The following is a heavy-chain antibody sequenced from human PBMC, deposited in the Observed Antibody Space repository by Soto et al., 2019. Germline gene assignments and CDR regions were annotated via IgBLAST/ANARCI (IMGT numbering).Heavy chain of an antibody. CDR1: GFTVSSNY. CDR3: ARDQVDIVAPTPRNYYYYGMDV. CDR2: ICSGGST. Sequence: PGGSLRLSCADSGFTVSSNYMSWVRQATGKGLEWASVICSGGSTYYADSVKGRFTISRDNCKNTLYLQRNSLGADDTAVYYCARDQVDIVAPTPRNYYYYGMDVWSQGSTVNVSS. J-gene: IGHJ6*02. V-gene: IGHV3-53*05. D-gene: IGHD5-12*01.